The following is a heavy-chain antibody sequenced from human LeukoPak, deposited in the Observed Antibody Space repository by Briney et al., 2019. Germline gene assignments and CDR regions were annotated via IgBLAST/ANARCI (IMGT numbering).Heavy chain of an antibody. V-gene: IGHV5-51*01. CDR2: IYPGDSDT. J-gene: IGHJ5*02. D-gene: IGHD3-3*01. CDR1: GYSFTSYW. CDR3: ARVYDFWSGHNWFDP. Sequence: NRGESLKISRKGSGYSFTSYWIGWVRQMPGKGLERMGIIYPGDSDTRYSPSFQGQVTISADKSISTAYLQWSSLKASDTAMYYCARVYDFWSGHNWFDPWGQGTLVTVSS.